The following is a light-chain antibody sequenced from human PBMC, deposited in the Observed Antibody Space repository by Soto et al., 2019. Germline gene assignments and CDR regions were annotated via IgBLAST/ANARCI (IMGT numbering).Light chain of an antibody. V-gene: IGLV1-40*01. CDR1: SSNIGAGYD. Sequence: QSALTQPPSVSGAPGQRVTISCTGSSSNIGAGYDVHWYQQLPGTAPKVLIYGNSNRPSGVPDRFSGSRSGTSASLAITGLQAEDEADYYCQSYDSSLSSWVFGTGTKLTVL. CDR2: GNS. J-gene: IGLJ1*01. CDR3: QSYDSSLSSWV.